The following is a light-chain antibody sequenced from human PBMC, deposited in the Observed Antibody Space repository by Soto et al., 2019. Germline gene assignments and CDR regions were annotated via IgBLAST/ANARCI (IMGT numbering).Light chain of an antibody. CDR3: LQHNSYPVT. V-gene: IGKV1-17*01. Sequence: DIQVTQSPSSLSASVGDRVTITCRASQGISTYLNWYQQKPGKAPKRLIYGASSLQSGVPSRFSGSRSGTKFTLTISSLQPEDFATYYCLQHNSYPVTFGQGTRLEIK. CDR1: QGISTY. J-gene: IGKJ5*01. CDR2: GAS.